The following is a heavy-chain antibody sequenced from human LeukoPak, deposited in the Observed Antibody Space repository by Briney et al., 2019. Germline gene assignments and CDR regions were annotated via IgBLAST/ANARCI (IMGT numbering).Heavy chain of an antibody. D-gene: IGHD2-8*01. Sequence: PGGSLRLSCAASGFTFSSYWMNWVRQAPGKGLVWVARIKPDGSSISSADSVRGRFTISRDNAKNTLYLQMNSLRAEGTAVYYCATLYAGSTDYWGRGTLVTVSS. CDR3: ATLYAGSTDY. V-gene: IGHV3-74*01. CDR1: GFTFSSYW. CDR2: IKPDGSSI. J-gene: IGHJ4*02.